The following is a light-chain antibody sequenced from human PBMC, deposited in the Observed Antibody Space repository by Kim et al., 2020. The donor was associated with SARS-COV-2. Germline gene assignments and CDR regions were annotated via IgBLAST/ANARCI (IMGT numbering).Light chain of an antibody. CDR2: DTS. CDR1: ESVSGN. J-gene: IGKJ2*01. V-gene: IGKV3-15*01. Sequence: EIVMTQSPGTLSVSPGERATVSCRASESVSGNLAWYQQRPGQAHRLLIYDTSTRATGISAKFSGSGSGTEFTLTISSLQSEDFAVYNCQQYHNWPYTFGQGTKLEI. CDR3: QQYHNWPYT.